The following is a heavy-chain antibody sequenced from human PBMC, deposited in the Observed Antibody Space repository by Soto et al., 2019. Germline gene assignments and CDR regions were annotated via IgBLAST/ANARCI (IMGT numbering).Heavy chain of an antibody. Sequence: EVQLVESGGGLVKPGGSLRLSCAASGFTFSSYSMNWVRQAPGKGLEWVSSISSSSSYIYYADSVKGRFTISRENAKNSLYLQMNSLRAEDTAVYYCARDKAAMVPLDFDYWGQGTLVTVSS. CDR3: ARDKAAMVPLDFDY. CDR1: GFTFSSYS. J-gene: IGHJ4*02. V-gene: IGHV3-21*01. D-gene: IGHD5-18*01. CDR2: ISSSSSYI.